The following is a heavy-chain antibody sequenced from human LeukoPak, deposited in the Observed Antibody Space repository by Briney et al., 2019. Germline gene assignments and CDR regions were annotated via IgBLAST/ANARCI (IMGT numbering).Heavy chain of an antibody. CDR1: GGTFSSYA. Sequence: SVKVSCKASGGTFSSYAISWVRQAPGQGLEWMGGIIPIFGTANYAQKFQGRVTITADESTSTAYMELRSLRSEDTDVYYCARDWGYSYGSYRFDYWGQGTLVTVSS. D-gene: IGHD5-18*01. V-gene: IGHV1-69*13. J-gene: IGHJ4*02. CDR2: IIPIFGTA. CDR3: ARDWGYSYGSYRFDY.